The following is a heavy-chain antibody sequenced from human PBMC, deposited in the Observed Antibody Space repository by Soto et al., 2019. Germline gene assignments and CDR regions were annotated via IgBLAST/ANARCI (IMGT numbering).Heavy chain of an antibody. CDR2: ISGSGGST. Sequence: GGSLKLSCAASGFTFISYAMSCFLQSPVKVLEWVSAISGSGGSTYYADSVKGRFTISRDNSKNTLYLQMNSLRAEDTAVYYCAKVEITIFGVVGNYYYGMDVWGQGTTVTVSS. V-gene: IGHV3-23*01. CDR1: GFTFISYA. J-gene: IGHJ6*02. D-gene: IGHD3-3*01. CDR3: AKVEITIFGVVGNYYYGMDV.